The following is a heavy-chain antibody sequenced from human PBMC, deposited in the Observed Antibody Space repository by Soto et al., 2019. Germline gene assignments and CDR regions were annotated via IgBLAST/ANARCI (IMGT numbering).Heavy chain of an antibody. D-gene: IGHD5-12*01. CDR2: ISDTGANT. V-gene: IGHV3-64*02. J-gene: IGHJ6*02. CDR3: ARGNMVAKKSNGLDV. CDR1: GFTFSSYT. Sequence: EVQLVESGEGLVQPGGSLRLSCAASGFTFSSYTMHWFRQAPGKGLEYVSAISDTGANTYYGDSVKGRFTISRDNSKNTLYLQMGSLRPEDMAVYYCARGNMVAKKSNGLDVGGQGTTVTVSS.